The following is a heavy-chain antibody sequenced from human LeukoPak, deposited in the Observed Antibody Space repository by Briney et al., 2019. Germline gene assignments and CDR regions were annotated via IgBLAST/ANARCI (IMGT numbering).Heavy chain of an antibody. CDR3: ATYNIRWTWWSPTSSYYYGMDV. V-gene: IGHV1-24*01. J-gene: IGHJ6*02. CDR1: GYTLTELS. D-gene: IGHD2-15*01. CDR2: FDPEDGET. Sequence: ASVKVSCKVSGYTLTELSMHWVRQAPGKGLEWMGGFDPEDGETIYAQKFQGRVTMTEDTSTDTAYTELSSLRSGDTAVYYCATYNIRWTWWSPTSSYYYGMDVWGQGTTVTVSS.